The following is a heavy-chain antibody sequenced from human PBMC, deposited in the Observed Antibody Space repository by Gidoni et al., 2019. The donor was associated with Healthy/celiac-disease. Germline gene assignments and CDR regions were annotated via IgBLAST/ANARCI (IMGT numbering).Heavy chain of an antibody. J-gene: IGHJ4*02. CDR1: GFTFSNAW. CDR3: TTETPPETYYDYVWGSYRYHDY. V-gene: IGHV3-15*01. Sequence: EVQLVESGGGLVKPGGSLRLSCAASGFTFSNAWMSWVRPAPGKGLEWVGRIKSKTDGGTTDYAAPVKGRFTISRDDSKNTLYLQMNSLKTEDTAVYYCTTETPPETYYDYVWGSYRYHDYWGQGTLVTVSS. D-gene: IGHD3-16*02. CDR2: IKSKTDGGTT.